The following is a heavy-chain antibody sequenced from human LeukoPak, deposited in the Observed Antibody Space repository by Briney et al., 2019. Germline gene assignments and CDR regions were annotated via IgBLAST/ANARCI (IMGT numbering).Heavy chain of an antibody. CDR1: GVSISSGGYF. CDR3: ARGASNYGSFWFDP. V-gene: IGHV4-31*11. D-gene: IGHD4-11*01. J-gene: IGHJ5*02. CDR2: IYYKGDT. Sequence: PSETLSLTCAVSGVSISSGGYFYSWIRQHPGEGLEWLAYIYYKGDTYYNPSLKSRLTISVDTSKNQFSLNLTSVSAADTAVYYCARGASNYGSFWFDPWGQGTLVTVSS.